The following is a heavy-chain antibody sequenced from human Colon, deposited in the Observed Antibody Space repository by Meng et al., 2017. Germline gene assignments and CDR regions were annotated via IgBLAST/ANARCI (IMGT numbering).Heavy chain of an antibody. J-gene: IGHJ5*02. D-gene: IGHD2-8*01. CDR2: IYPGDSDT. CDR3: TKGVANGKVDWFDL. Sequence: GASLKISCKGSGYSFTSYWIGWVRPMPREGLEWTGIIYPGDSDTRYSPSFEGQVTISADKSISTAYPQSSSLRAEDTAVYYCTKGVANGKVDWFDLWGQGTQVTVSS. CDR1: GYSFTSYW. V-gene: IGHV5-51*01.